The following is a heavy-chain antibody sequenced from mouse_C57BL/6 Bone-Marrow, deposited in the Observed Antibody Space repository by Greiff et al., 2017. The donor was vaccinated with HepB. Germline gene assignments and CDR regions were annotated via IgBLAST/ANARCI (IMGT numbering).Heavy chain of an antibody. J-gene: IGHJ4*01. D-gene: IGHD1-1*01. CDR1: GFSLTSYA. CDR2: IWTGGGT. V-gene: IGHV2-9-1*01. Sequence: QVQLKESGPGLVAPSQSLSITCTVSGFSLTSYAISWVRQPPGKGLEWLGVIWTGGGTNYNSALKSRLSISKDNSKSQVFLIMNSLQTDDTARYYCASNITTVDYYAMDYWGQGTSVTVSS. CDR3: ASNITTVDYYAMDY.